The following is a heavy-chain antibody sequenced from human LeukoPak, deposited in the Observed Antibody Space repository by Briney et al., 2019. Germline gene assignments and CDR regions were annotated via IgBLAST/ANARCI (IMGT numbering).Heavy chain of an antibody. Sequence: SETLSLTCTVSGSSISSHDWSWIRQPPGRGREWIGYFYDSGSTNYNPSLKSRVTISVDTSKKQISLKLSSVTAADTAVYYCARAEDCGSTSCYLGVDYWGQGTLVTVSS. CDR1: GSSISSHD. CDR2: FYDSGST. J-gene: IGHJ4*02. D-gene: IGHD2-2*01. CDR3: ARAEDCGSTSCYLGVDY. V-gene: IGHV4-59*11.